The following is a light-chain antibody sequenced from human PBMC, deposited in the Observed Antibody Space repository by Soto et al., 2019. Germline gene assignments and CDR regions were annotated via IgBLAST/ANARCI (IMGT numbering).Light chain of an antibody. CDR3: QHYNNWWT. Sequence: EIVLTQSPATLSLSPGERATLSCRTSQSVSNYLAWYQQKPGQAPRLLIYDASNRATGIPARFSGSGSGTDFTLTISSLQPDDFATYYCQHYNNWWTFGQGTKVDIK. V-gene: IGKV3-11*01. J-gene: IGKJ1*01. CDR1: QSVSNY. CDR2: DAS.